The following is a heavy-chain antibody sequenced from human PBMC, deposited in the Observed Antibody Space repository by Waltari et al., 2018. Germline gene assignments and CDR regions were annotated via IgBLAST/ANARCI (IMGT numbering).Heavy chain of an antibody. CDR2: SIPILGKE. CDR3: AGRGGGYCSSTSCYYYFDY. D-gene: IGHD2-2*01. V-gene: IGHV1-69*01. J-gene: IGHJ4*02. Sequence: QVQLVQSGAEVKKPGSSVKVSCKASGGTFSSYAISWVRQAPGQGLEWMGGSIPILGKENHAKNCEGRVTITADEPRRTASRGLGSLGSEDTAVYYGAGRGGGYCSSTSCYYYFDYWGQGTLVTVSS. CDR1: GGTFSSYA.